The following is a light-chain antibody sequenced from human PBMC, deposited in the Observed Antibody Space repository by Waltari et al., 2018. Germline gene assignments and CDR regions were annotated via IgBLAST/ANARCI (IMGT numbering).Light chain of an antibody. CDR3: QQYNDWPPIT. J-gene: IGKJ5*01. CDR1: QSFSIN. CDR2: GAS. V-gene: IGKV3-15*01. Sequence: CRASQSFSINLAWYQQKPGQAPRLPIYGASTRATGIPARFSGSGSGTEFTLTISSLQSEDFAVYYCQQYNDWPPITFGQGTRLEIK.